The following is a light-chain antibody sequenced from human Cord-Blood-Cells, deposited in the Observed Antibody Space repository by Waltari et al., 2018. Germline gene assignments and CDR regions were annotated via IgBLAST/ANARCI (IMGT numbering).Light chain of an antibody. CDR1: QGVSSY. J-gene: IGKJ3*01. V-gene: IGKV3-11*01. CDR3: QQRSNWPPT. CDR2: DAS. Sequence: EIVLTQSPATLSLSPGERATLSCRASQGVSSYLPWYHQKPGKAPRLLLYDASNRATGIPARFSGSGSGTDFTLTISSLEPEDFAVYYCQQRSNWPPTFGPGTKVDIK.